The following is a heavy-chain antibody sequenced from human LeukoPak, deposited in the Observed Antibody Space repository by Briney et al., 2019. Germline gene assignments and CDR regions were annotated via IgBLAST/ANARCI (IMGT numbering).Heavy chain of an antibody. J-gene: IGHJ5*02. CDR2: IYYSGST. V-gene: IGHV4-59*08. Sequence: SSETLSLTCTVSGGSIGSYYWSWIRQPPGKGLEWIGYIYYSGSTNYNPSLKSRVTISVDTSKNQFSLKLSSVTAADTAVYYCARHRGYCSSTSCYGNNWFDPWGQGTLVTVSS. D-gene: IGHD2-2*01. CDR3: ARHRGYCSSTSCYGNNWFDP. CDR1: GGSIGSYY.